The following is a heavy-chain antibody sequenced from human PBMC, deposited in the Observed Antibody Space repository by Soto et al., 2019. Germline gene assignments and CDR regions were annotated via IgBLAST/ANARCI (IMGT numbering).Heavy chain of an antibody. V-gene: IGHV3-30*18. Sequence: QVALVESGGGVVRPGRSLRLSCGASGFSFSKYGMHWVHQAPGEGLEWLSLISYDGSEKWYAESVKGRFTISRDNSKNTLYLQMNSLTGDDTAVYFCAKGYEVSPPVASAWYSNYFYGVDVWGRGTTVTVSS. J-gene: IGHJ6*02. CDR1: GFSFSKYG. CDR2: ISYDGSEK. CDR3: AKGYEVSPPVASAWYSNYFYGVDV. D-gene: IGHD6-19*01.